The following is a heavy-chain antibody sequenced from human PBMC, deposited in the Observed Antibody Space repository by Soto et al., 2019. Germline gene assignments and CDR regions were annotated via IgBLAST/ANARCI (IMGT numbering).Heavy chain of an antibody. D-gene: IGHD2-15*01. V-gene: IGHV5-51*01. CDR1: GYSFTTYW. CDR2: VYPSDSDT. CDR3: ARRCRGGGSCNEQNDWFEP. Sequence: EVQLVQSGAEVKKPGESLKISCKASGYSFTTYWIGWVRQMPGKGLEWMAIVYPSDSDTRYSPSFQGQVTISADKSINTAYLQWNSLKASDTAMYYCARRCRGGGSCNEQNDWFEPWGQGTLVTVSS. J-gene: IGHJ5*02.